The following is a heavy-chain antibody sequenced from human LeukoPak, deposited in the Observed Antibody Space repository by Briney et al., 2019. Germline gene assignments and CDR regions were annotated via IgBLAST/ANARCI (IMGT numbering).Heavy chain of an antibody. D-gene: IGHD2-21*02. CDR1: GFTFSSYG. Sequence: GRSLRLSCAASGFTFSSYGMHWVRQAPGKGLEWVAVISYDGSNKYYADSVKGRFTISRDNSKNTLYLQMNSLRAEDTAVYYCAKATVEGDPYYYYYGMDVRGQGTTVTVSS. V-gene: IGHV3-30*18. CDR3: AKATVEGDPYYYYYGMDV. CDR2: ISYDGSNK. J-gene: IGHJ6*02.